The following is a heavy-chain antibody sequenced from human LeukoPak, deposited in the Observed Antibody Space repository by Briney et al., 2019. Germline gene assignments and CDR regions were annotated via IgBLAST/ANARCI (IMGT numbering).Heavy chain of an antibody. D-gene: IGHD3-10*01. V-gene: IGHV3-11*01. Sequence: GGSLRLSCAASGFTFSDYYMSWIRQAPGKGLEWVSYISSSGSTIYYADSVKGRFTISRDNAKNSLYLQMNSLRAEDTAVYYCAREWFGESYYYDMDVWGQGTTVTVSS. CDR3: AREWFGESYYYDMDV. CDR2: ISSSGSTI. CDR1: GFTFSDYY. J-gene: IGHJ6*02.